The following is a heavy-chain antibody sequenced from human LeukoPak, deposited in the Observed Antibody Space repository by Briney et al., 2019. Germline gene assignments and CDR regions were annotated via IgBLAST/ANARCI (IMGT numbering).Heavy chain of an antibody. Sequence: GGSLRLSCAASGFTVISNYMSWVRQTPGRSLEWVAFIYSSGSTYYAESAEGRFTISRGSSKNTLYLEMTSLRVEDTAVYYCTRAEFSNSFDDWGQGTLVIVSS. V-gene: IGHV3-53*01. J-gene: IGHJ4*02. D-gene: IGHD6-6*01. CDR2: IYSSGST. CDR1: GFTVISNY. CDR3: TRAEFSNSFDD.